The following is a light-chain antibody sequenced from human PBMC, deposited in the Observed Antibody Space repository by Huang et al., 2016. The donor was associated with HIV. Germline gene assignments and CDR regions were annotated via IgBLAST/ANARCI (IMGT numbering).Light chain of an antibody. J-gene: IGKJ1*01. CDR3: QQYFSPLRT. CDR2: VAS. V-gene: IGKV1-NL1*01. CDR1: QGIRNS. Sequence: DIQMTQSPSSLSAYVGDRVTITCRASQGIRNSLAWYQQKPGKAPKLLVYVASRLESGVPSRFSGSGSETVYTLTISSLQPEDSATYYCQQYFSPLRTFGQGTKVEIK.